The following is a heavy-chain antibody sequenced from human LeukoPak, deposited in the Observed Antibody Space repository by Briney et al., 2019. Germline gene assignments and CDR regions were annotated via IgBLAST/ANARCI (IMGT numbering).Heavy chain of an antibody. J-gene: IGHJ4*02. CDR3: AKVPSAYCSGGSCYIEY. D-gene: IGHD2-15*01. V-gene: IGHV3-23*01. CDR1: GFTFSSYA. CDR2: ISGSGGST. Sequence: GGSLRLSCAASGFTFSSYAMSWVRQAPGKGLEWVSAISGSGGSTYYADSVKGRFTISRDNSKNTLYLQMNSLRAEDTAVYYCAKVPSAYCSGGSCYIEYWGQGTLVTVSS.